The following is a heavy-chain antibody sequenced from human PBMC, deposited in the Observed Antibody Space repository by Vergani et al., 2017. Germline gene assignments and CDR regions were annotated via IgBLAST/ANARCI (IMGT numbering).Heavy chain of an antibody. CDR2: IIPIFGTA. CDR1: GGTFSSYA. D-gene: IGHD4-17*01. V-gene: IGHV1-69*01. CDR3: ARDQERVTTGDEAVDI. J-gene: IGHJ3*02. Sequence: QVQLVQSGAEVKKPGSSVKVSCKASGGTFSSYAISWVRQAPGQGLEWMGGIIPIFGTANYAQKFQGRVTITADESTSTAYMELSRRRSEDTGVYYWARDQERVTTGDEAVDIWGQGTMVTGSS.